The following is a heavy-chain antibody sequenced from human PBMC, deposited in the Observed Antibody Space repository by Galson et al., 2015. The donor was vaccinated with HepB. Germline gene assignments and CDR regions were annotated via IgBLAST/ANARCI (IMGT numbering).Heavy chain of an antibody. CDR3: AKHGYYYDSSGYYGDY. Sequence: SLRLSCAASGFSFSSYVMHWVRQAPGKGLEWVAVISYDGSNKYYADPVKGRFTISRDNSKNTLYLQMNSLRAEDTAVYYCAKHGYYYDSSGYYGDYWGQGTLVTVSS. V-gene: IGHV3-30*18. J-gene: IGHJ4*02. D-gene: IGHD3-22*01. CDR1: GFSFSSYV. CDR2: ISYDGSNK.